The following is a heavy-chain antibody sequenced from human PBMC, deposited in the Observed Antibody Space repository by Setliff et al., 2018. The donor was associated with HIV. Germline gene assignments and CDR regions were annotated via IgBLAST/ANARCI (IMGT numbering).Heavy chain of an antibody. V-gene: IGHV4-61*09. CDR2: IYTNGYT. CDR3: ARAPPGIQNDAFDV. CDR1: GGSISSGSYY. J-gene: IGHJ3*01. Sequence: PSETLSLTCSVSGGSISSGSYYWTWIRQPAGKGPEWIGHIYTNGYTNYNPSLKSRVTISVDTSKNQFSLRLTSVTAADTAVCYCARAPPGIQNDAFDVWGQGTMGTVS.